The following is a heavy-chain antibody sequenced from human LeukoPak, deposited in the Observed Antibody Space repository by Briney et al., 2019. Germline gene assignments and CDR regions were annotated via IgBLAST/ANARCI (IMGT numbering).Heavy chain of an antibody. CDR2: IRSKAYGGTT. J-gene: IGHJ6*02. CDR3: TLLWFGEVLTPYYYYGMDV. V-gene: IGHV3-49*04. Sequence: QPGRSLRLSCTASGFTFGDYAMSWVRQAPGKGLEWVGFIRSKAYGGTTEYAASVKGRFTISRDDSKSIAYLQMSSLKTEVTAVYYCTLLWFGEVLTPYYYYGMDVWGQGTTVTVSS. D-gene: IGHD3-10*01. CDR1: GFTFGDYA.